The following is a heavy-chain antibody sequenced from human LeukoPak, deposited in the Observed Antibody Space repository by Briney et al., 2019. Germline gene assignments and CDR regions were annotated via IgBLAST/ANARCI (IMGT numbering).Heavy chain of an antibody. CDR3: AKLVGSSPQYGMDV. CDR2: ISYDGSNK. CDR1: GFTFSSYG. D-gene: IGHD6-13*01. V-gene: IGHV3-30*18. J-gene: IGHJ6*04. Sequence: GGPLRLSCAASGFTFSSYGMHWVRQAPGKGLEWVAVISYDGSNKYYADSVKGRFTISRDNSKNTLYLQMNSLRAEDTAVYYCAKLVGSSPQYGMDVWGKGTTVTVSS.